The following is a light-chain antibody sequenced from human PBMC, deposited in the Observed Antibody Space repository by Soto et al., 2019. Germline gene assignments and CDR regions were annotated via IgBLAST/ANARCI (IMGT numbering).Light chain of an antibody. CDR2: AAS. CDR1: QSVSSW. CDR3: QQVNSYLDT. Sequence: DIKMTQSPSTLPASVGDRVTITCLASQSVSSWLAWYHQKPVKAPKLLIYAASTLQSGVPSRFSGSGSGTDFTLTISSLQPEDFATYYCQQVNSYLDTFGGGTKVDI. J-gene: IGKJ4*01. V-gene: IGKV1-5*01.